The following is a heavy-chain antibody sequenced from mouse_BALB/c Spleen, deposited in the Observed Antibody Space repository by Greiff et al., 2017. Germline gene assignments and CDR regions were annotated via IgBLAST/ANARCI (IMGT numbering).Heavy chain of an antibody. D-gene: IGHD2-1*01. CDR1: GFIIKDYY. J-gene: IGHJ2*01. Sequence: VQLQQSGAELVRSGASVKLSCTASGFIIKDYYMHWVKQRPEQGLEWIGWIDPENGDTEYAPKFQGKATMTADTSSNTAYLQLSSLTSEDTAVYYCNAWGGNYFPFDYWGQGTTLTVSS. CDR3: NAWGGNYFPFDY. V-gene: IGHV14-4*02. CDR2: IDPENGDT.